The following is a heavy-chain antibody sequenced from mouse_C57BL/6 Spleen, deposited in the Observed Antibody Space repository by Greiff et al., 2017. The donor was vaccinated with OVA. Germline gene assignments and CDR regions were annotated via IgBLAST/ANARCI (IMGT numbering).Heavy chain of an antibody. V-gene: IGHV7-3*01. CDR1: GFTFTDYY. D-gene: IGHD4-1*01. J-gene: IGHJ2*01. Sequence: DVHLVESGGGLVQPGGSLSLSCAASGFTFTDYYMSWVRQPPGKALEWLGFIRNKANGYTTEYSASVKGRFTISRDNSQSILYLQMNALRAEDSATYYCARYGAGTDYWGQGTTLTVSS. CDR3: ARYGAGTDY. CDR2: IRNKANGYTT.